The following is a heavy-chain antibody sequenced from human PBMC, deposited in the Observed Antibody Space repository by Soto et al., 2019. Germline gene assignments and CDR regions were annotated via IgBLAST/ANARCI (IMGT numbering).Heavy chain of an antibody. J-gene: IGHJ4*02. Sequence: ASVKVSCKASGYTFTSYAMHWVRQAPGQRLEWMGWINAGNGNTKYSQKFQGRVTITRDTSASTAYMELSSLRSEDTAVYYCARDMRAVRYSSSWYAYWGQGTLVTVSS. CDR3: ARDMRAVRYSSSWYAY. D-gene: IGHD6-13*01. CDR1: GYTFTSYA. CDR2: INAGNGNT. V-gene: IGHV1-3*01.